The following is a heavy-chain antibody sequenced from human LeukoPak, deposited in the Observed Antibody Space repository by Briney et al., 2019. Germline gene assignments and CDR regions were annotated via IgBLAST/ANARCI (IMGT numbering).Heavy chain of an antibody. CDR3: ARDSVVDTRDY. V-gene: IGHV3-53*05. CDR1: GFTFSSNY. J-gene: IGHJ4*02. Sequence: PGGSLRLSCAASGFTFSSNYMTWVRQAPGKGLQWVSVIYSGGGTYYADSVKGRFTISRDNSKNTLHLQMNSLRPEDTAVYYCARDSVVDTRDYWGRGTLVTVSS. CDR2: IYSGGGT. D-gene: IGHD3-22*01.